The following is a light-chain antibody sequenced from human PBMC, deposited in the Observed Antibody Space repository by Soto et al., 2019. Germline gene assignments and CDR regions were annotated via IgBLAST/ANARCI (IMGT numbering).Light chain of an antibody. Sequence: EIVLTQSPGTLSLSPGERATLSCRASQSVSSSYLAWYQQKPGQAPRLLIYGASSRATGIPDRFSGSGSGTDFTLTIRRLEPEDSAVYYCQQYGSSPRTFGQGTKVDIK. J-gene: IGKJ1*01. CDR1: QSVSSSY. V-gene: IGKV3-20*01. CDR2: GAS. CDR3: QQYGSSPRT.